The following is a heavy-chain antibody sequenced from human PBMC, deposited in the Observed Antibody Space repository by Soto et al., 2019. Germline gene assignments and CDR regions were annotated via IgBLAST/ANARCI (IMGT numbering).Heavy chain of an antibody. V-gene: IGHV1-18*04. Sequence: QVQLVQSRGEMKKPGASVKVSCKTSTFTSSGISWVRQAPGQVFEWMGWISTHNGNTIYAQKFQDRLIMTIDKSTTTVQMELRTLRSDDTAVYFCAREGIRGPFDAYGLWGQGTMVTVSS. D-gene: IGHD3-10*01. CDR3: AREGIRGPFDAYGL. J-gene: IGHJ3*01. CDR2: ISTHNGNT. CDR1: TFTSSG.